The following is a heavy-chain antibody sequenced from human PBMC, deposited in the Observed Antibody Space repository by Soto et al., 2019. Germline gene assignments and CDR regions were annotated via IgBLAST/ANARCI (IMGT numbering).Heavy chain of an antibody. D-gene: IGHD6-13*01. CDR3: ARDPAAAGPGSFDP. CDR2: INPNSGST. Sequence: ASVKVSCKASGYTYTGYYMHWVRQAPGQGLEWMGWINPNSGSTNYAQKFQGRVTITRDTSTSTAYMELRSLRSDDTAVYYCARDPAAAGPGSFDPWGQGTLVTVSS. V-gene: IGHV1-2*02. J-gene: IGHJ5*02. CDR1: GYTYTGYY.